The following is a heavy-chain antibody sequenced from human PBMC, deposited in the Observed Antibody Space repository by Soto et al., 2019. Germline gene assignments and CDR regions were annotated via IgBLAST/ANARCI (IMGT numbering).Heavy chain of an antibody. V-gene: IGHV4-59*01. CDR2: IYYSGST. D-gene: IGHD3-16*01. CDR1: GYSISSYY. Sequence: PXATLSLTCTVSGYSISSYYWSWIRQPPGKGLEWIGYIYYSGSTNYNPSLKSRVTISVDTSKNQFSLKLRSVTAADTAVYYCARGPGGTFDYWGQGTLVTVS. J-gene: IGHJ4*02. CDR3: ARGPGGTFDY.